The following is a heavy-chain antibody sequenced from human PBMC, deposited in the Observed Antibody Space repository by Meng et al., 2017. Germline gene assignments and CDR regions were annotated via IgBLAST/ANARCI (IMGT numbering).Heavy chain of an antibody. J-gene: IGHJ5*02. CDR1: GGTFSSYA. CDR2: IIPIFGTA. V-gene: IGHV1-69*06. Sequence: QGQLGQFGAWVKKRGSSVKVSCKASGGTFSSYAISWVRQAPGQGLEWMGGIIPIFGTANYAQKFQGRVTITADKSTSTAYMELSSLRSEDTAVYYCASLTGWFDPWGQGTLVTVFS. CDR3: ASLTGWFDP. D-gene: IGHD3-10*01.